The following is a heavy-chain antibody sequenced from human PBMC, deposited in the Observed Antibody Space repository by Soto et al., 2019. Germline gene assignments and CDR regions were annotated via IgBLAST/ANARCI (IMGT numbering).Heavy chain of an antibody. V-gene: IGHV3-53*01. CDR1: GFSVSSNC. Sequence: GGSLRLSCAISGFSVSSNCLSWVRQAPGKGLEWVSVHYSGGSTYYADSVQGRFTISRDKSNNTLYLQMRRVRAEDTAVYFCARHRHPRGTVGATSPLDPWGQGTQVTVSS. CDR2: HYSGGST. CDR3: ARHRHPRGTVGATSPLDP. D-gene: IGHD1-26*01. J-gene: IGHJ5*02.